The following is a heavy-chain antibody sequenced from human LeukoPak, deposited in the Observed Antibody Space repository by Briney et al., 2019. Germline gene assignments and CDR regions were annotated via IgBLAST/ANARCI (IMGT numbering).Heavy chain of an antibody. D-gene: IGHD3-10*01. V-gene: IGHV3-48*04. J-gene: IGHJ4*02. Sequence: GGSLRLSCAASGFTFSSYSMNWVRQAPGKGLEWVSYISSSGGTIYYADSVKGRFTISRDNAKNSVYLQMNSLRAEDTAVYYCARDFGSYYFDYWGQGTLVTVSS. CDR2: ISSSGGTI. CDR3: ARDFGSYYFDY. CDR1: GFTFSSYS.